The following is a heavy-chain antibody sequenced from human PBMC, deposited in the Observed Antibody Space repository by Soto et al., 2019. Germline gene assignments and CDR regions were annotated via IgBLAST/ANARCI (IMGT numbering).Heavy chain of an antibody. D-gene: IGHD6-19*01. CDR1: GGSLSSYY. CDR3: ARLGLAGIDY. J-gene: IGHJ4*02. CDR2: IYYSGST. Sequence: SETLSLTCTVSGGSLSSYYWSWIRQPPGKGLEWIGYIYYSGSTNYNPSLKSRVTISVDTSKNQFSLKLSSVTAADTAVYYCARLGLAGIDYWGQGTLVTVSS. V-gene: IGHV4-59*08.